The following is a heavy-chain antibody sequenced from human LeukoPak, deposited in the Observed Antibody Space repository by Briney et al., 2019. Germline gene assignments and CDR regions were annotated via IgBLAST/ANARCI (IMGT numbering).Heavy chain of an antibody. D-gene: IGHD5-24*01. CDR2: ISSSGSTI. CDR1: GFTFSSYE. J-gene: IGHJ4*02. Sequence: GGSLRLSCAASGFTFSSYEMNWVRQAPGKGLEWVSYISSSGSTIYYADSVKGRFTISRDNAKNSPYLQVNSLRAEDTAVYYCARGGLGIEMEGFDYWGQGTLVTVSS. CDR3: ARGGLGIEMEGFDY. V-gene: IGHV3-48*03.